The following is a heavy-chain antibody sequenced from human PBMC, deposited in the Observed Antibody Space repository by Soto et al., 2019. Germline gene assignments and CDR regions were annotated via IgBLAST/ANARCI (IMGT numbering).Heavy chain of an antibody. J-gene: IGHJ6*02. D-gene: IGHD4-4*01. CDR3: AGAYSNNPPHFYYYYGMDV. CDR2: IYSGGST. CDR1: GFTVSSNY. Sequence: EVQLVESGGGLVQPGGSLRLSCAASGFTVSSNYMSWVRQAAGKGLEWVSVIYSGGSTYYADSVKGRFTISRDNSKNTLYLQMNSLRAEDTAVYYCAGAYSNNPPHFYYYYGMDVWGQGTTVTVSS. V-gene: IGHV3-66*01.